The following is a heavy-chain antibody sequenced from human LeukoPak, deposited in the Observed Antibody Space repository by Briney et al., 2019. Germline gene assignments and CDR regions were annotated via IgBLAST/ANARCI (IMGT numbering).Heavy chain of an antibody. CDR1: GFTFSDYY. CDR2: ISSSSSYT. D-gene: IGHD2-2*01. V-gene: IGHV3-11*05. Sequence: PGGSLRLSCAASGFTFSDYYMSWIRQAPGKGLEWVSYISSSSSYTNYADSVKGRFTISRDNAKNSLYLQMNSLRAEDTAVYYCARDSPWCSSTSCLEDYGMDVWGQGATVTVSS. J-gene: IGHJ6*02. CDR3: ARDSPWCSSTSCLEDYGMDV.